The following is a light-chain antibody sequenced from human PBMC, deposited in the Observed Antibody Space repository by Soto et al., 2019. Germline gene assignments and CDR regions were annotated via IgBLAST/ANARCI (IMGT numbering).Light chain of an antibody. CDR1: SSDVGAYIY. V-gene: IGLV2-11*01. CDR3: SSYTSSTTL. Sequence: QSALTQPRSVAGSPGQSVTFSCTGTSSDVGAYIYVSWYQQHPGKAPKLIIYEVIKRPSGVPDRFSGSKSGNTASLTISGLQAEDEADYYCSSYTSSTTLFGTGTKVTVL. CDR2: EVI. J-gene: IGLJ1*01.